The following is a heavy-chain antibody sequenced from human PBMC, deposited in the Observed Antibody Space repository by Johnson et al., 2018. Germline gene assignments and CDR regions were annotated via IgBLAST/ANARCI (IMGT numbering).Heavy chain of an antibody. Sequence: QVQLVQSGGGVVQAGRSLRLSCAASGFTFSTYGMHWVRQAPGKGLEWVAVIWYDGSNKYYVDSVKGRFTISRDNSKNTLYLQMNSLRAEDTAVYYCARDEGDAFDIWGQGTMVTVSS. V-gene: IGHV3-33*01. J-gene: IGHJ3*02. CDR1: GFTFSTYG. CDR3: ARDEGDAFDI. CDR2: IWYDGSNK.